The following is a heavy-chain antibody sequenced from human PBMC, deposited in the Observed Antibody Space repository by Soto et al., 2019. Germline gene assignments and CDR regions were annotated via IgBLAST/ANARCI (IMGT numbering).Heavy chain of an antibody. CDR3: AKDFDGYLGAFDI. CDR2: ISGSGGST. D-gene: IGHD6-13*01. Sequence: GGSLRLSCAASGFTFSSYAMSWVRQAPGKGLEWVAEISGSGGSTYYADSVKGRFTISRDNSKNSLYLQMNSLRAEDMYVYYCAKDFDGYLGAFDIWGQGTMVTVSS. CDR1: GFTFSSYA. V-gene: IGHV3-23*01. J-gene: IGHJ3*02.